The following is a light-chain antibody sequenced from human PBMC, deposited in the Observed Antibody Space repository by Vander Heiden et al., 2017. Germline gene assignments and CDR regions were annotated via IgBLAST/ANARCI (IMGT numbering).Light chain of an antibody. CDR2: EVS. V-gene: IGLV2-14*01. CDR3: SSYTSSSTLV. Sequence: QSALTPPASVSGSPGQSITIPCTGTSSDVGGYNYVSWYQQQPGKAPQLMMYEVSNRPSGGSNRFSGSKSGNTASLTSAGRQAEDEADYYCSSYTSSSTLVFGTGTKVTVL. CDR1: SSDVGGYNY. J-gene: IGLJ1*01.